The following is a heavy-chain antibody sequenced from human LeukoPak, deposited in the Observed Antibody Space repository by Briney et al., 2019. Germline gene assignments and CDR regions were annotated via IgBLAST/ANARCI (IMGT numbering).Heavy chain of an antibody. CDR3: ARGEGDHSLYGMDV. J-gene: IGHJ6*02. Sequence: PSETLSLTCAVYGGSFSGYYWSWIRQPPGKGLEWIGEINHSGSTNYNPSLKSRVTISVDTSKNQFSLKLSSVTAADTAVYYCARGEGDHSLYGMDVWGQGTTVTVPS. CDR2: INHSGST. CDR1: GGSFSGYY. D-gene: IGHD2-21*01. V-gene: IGHV4-34*01.